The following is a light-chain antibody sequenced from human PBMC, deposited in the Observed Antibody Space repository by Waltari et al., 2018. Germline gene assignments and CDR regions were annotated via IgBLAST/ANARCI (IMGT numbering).Light chain of an antibody. CDR2: WAS. CDR3: QQYYSTPQT. V-gene: IGKV4-1*01. CDR1: QSVLYSSNNKNY. Sequence: DIVMTQSPDSLAESLGERATINCKSSQSVLYSSNNKNYLAWYQQKPGQPPKLLISWASTRESGVPDRFSGSGSGTDFTLTISSLQAEDVALYYCQQYYSTPQTFGQVTKVEIK. J-gene: IGKJ1*01.